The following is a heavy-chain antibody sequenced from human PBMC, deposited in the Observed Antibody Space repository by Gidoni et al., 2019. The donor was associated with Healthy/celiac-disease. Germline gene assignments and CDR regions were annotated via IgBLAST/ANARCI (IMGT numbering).Heavy chain of an antibody. V-gene: IGHV3-9*01. J-gene: IGHJ4*02. Sequence: EVQLVESGGGLVQPGRSLRLSCAASGFTFDDYAMHWVRQAPGKGLEWVSGISWNSGSIGYADSVKGRFTSSRDNAKNSLYLQMNSLRAEDTALYYCAKGGRGLRSPDYWGQGTLVTVSS. CDR1: GFTFDDYA. D-gene: IGHD3-10*01. CDR2: ISWNSGSI. CDR3: AKGGRGLRSPDY.